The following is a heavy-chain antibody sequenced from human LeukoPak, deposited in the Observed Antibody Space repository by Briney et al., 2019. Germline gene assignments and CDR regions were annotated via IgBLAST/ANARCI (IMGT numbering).Heavy chain of an antibody. CDR1: GASISSSY. D-gene: IGHD3-22*01. CDR3: VRGNYDSRGYSNAFDI. V-gene: IGHV4-59*01. J-gene: IGHJ3*02. CDR2: IYYSGST. Sequence: PAETLSLTCTVSGASISSSYWSWIRQPPRKRLEWIGYIYYSGSTTSNPSLKSRVTISADTSKNQFSLKLSAVTAADTAVYYCVRGNYDSRGYSNAFDIWGQGAMVTVSS.